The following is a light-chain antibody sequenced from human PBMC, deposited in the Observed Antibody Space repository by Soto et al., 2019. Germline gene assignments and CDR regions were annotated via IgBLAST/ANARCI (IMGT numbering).Light chain of an antibody. CDR1: QRLPSDY. J-gene: IGKJ5*01. CDR3: QQYKNWPPIT. V-gene: IGKV3-11*01. CDR2: VAS. Sequence: DIVLTQSPGTLSLSPGERATLSCRASQRLPSDYLAWYQQKPGQAPRLLIYVASSRATGIPARFSGSGSGTDFTLTISSLEPEDFAVYFCQQYKNWPPITFGQGTRLEIK.